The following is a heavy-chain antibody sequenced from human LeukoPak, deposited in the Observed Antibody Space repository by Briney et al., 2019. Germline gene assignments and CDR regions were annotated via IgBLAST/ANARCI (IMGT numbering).Heavy chain of an antibody. CDR2: ISPSTTHT. Sequence: GGSLRLSCAASGFTFNDYYMSWSRQAPGKGLEWLSYISPSTTHTNYADSVKGRFTISRDNAKNILFLQMHSLRAEDTAVYYCARGGHGAADQWGQGTLVTVSS. J-gene: IGHJ5*02. CDR3: ARGGHGAADQ. V-gene: IGHV3-11*05. D-gene: IGHD1-26*01. CDR1: GFTFNDYY.